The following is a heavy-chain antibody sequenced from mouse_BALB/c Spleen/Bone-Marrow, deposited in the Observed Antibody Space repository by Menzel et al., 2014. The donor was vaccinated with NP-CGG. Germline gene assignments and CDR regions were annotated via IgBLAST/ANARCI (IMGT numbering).Heavy chain of an antibody. CDR3: ARGDNSDY. Sequence: LVKPGASVKLSCKASGYTFTSYWINWIKQRPGQGLEWIGRIVPGRVSTYYNEMFKGKPTLTVDTSSSTAYIQLSSQSSEDSAVYFCARGDNSDYWAQAPTLTVSS. CDR2: IVPGRVST. J-gene: IGHJ2*01. V-gene: IGHV1S41*01. CDR1: GYTFTSYW.